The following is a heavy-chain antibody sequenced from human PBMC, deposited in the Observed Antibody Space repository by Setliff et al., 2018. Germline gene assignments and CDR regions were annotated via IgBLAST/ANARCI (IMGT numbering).Heavy chain of an antibody. CDR2: VDATSSYI. D-gene: IGHD3-10*01. CDR1: GFTFSSYS. J-gene: IGHJ4*02. V-gene: IGHV3-21*01. Sequence: PGGSLRLSCAASGFTFSSYSMNWVRQAPGKGPEWISSVDATSSYIYYADSVKGRFTISRDNAKNSLYLQMNSLRAEDTAVYYCAGAFLYYYNSGNYYRYFDYWGQGTLVTVSS. CDR3: AGAFLYYYNSGNYYRYFDY.